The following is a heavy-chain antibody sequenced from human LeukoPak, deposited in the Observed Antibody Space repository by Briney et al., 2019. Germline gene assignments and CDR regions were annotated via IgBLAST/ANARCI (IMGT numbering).Heavy chain of an antibody. V-gene: IGHV4-59*01. CDR1: DGSISSYY. CDR3: ARDSYGGRVDY. CDR2: IYYSGST. Sequence: SETLSLTCTVSDGSISSYYWSWIRQPPGKGLEWIGYIYYSGSTNYNPSLKSRVTISVDTSKNQFSLKLSSVTAADTAVYYCARDSYGGRVDYWGQGTLVTVSS. J-gene: IGHJ4*02. D-gene: IGHD4-23*01.